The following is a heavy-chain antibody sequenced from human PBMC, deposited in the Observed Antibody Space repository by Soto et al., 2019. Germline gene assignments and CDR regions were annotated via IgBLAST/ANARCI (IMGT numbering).Heavy chain of an antibody. CDR2: IHTTENT. V-gene: IGHV4-4*07. CDR3: ARALSSAAGLYFDY. CDR1: GGSISSHY. Sequence: QVHLQESGPGLVKPSETLSLTCTVSGGSISSHYWSWLRQPAGKGLEWIGRIHTTENTNYNPSLKSRVTMSVDTSNNQFSLRLSSLTAADTAVYYCARALSSAAGLYFDYWGQGTLVTVSS. J-gene: IGHJ4*02. D-gene: IGHD6-13*01.